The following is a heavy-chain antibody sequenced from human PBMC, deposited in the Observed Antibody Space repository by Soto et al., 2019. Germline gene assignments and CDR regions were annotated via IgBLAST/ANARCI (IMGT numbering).Heavy chain of an antibody. CDR2: ISSSSSYI. CDR1: GFTFSSYS. J-gene: IGHJ4*02. D-gene: IGHD5-12*01. V-gene: IGHV3-21*01. CDR3: ARDIGRGYDYSRGYFDY. Sequence: GGSLRLSCAATGFTFSSYSMNWVRQAPGKGLEWVSSISSSSSYIYHADSVKGRFTISRDNAKNSLYLQMNSLRAEDTAVYYCARDIGRGYDYSRGYFDYWGQGTLVTVSS.